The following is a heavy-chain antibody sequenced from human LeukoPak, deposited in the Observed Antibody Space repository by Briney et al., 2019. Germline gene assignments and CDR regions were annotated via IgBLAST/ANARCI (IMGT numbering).Heavy chain of an antibody. CDR1: GFTFSSYD. Sequence: AGGSLRLSCAASGFTFSSYDMHWVRQATGKGLEWVSAIGTAGDTYDPGSVKGRFTISRENAKNSLYLQMNSLRAGDTAVYYCARGGQQLGEFDCWGQGTLVTVSS. V-gene: IGHV3-13*01. CDR2: IGTAGDT. D-gene: IGHD6-13*01. CDR3: ARGGQQLGEFDC. J-gene: IGHJ4*02.